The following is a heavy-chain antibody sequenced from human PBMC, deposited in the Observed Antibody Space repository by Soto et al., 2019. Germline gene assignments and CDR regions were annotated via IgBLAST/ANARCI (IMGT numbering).Heavy chain of an antibody. CDR1: GGSFSGYY. D-gene: IGHD2-21*02. CDR3: AREGGAYCGGDCYRTNWYFDL. V-gene: IGHV4-34*01. J-gene: IGHJ2*01. CDR2: INHSGST. Sequence: SETLSLTCAVYGGSFSGYYWSWIRQPPGKGLEWIGEINHSGSTNYNPSLKSRVTISVDTSKNQFSLKLSSVTAADTAVYYCAREGGAYCGGDCYRTNWYFDLWGRGTLVTVSS.